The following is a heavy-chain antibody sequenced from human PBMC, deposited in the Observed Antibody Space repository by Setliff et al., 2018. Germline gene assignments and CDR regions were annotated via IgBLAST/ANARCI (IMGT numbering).Heavy chain of an antibody. J-gene: IGHJ6*03. V-gene: IGHV3-23*01. Sequence: GESLRLSCAASGFTFSSYAMSWVRQAPGKGLEWVSAISGSGGSTYYADSVKGRFTISRDNSKNTLYLQMKSLRAEDTAVYYCAKRDYYDSSGYLLPYMDVWGKGTTVTVSS. D-gene: IGHD3-22*01. CDR2: ISGSGGST. CDR3: AKRDYYDSSGYLLPYMDV. CDR1: GFTFSSYA.